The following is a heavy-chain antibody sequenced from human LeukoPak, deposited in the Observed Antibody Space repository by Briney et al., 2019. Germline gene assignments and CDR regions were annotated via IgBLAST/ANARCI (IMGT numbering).Heavy chain of an antibody. D-gene: IGHD4-17*01. CDR1: GGSISSSSYY. V-gene: IGHV4-39*01. Sequence: SETLSLTCTVSGGSISSSSYYWGWIRQPPGKGLEWIGRIYYSGSTYYNPSRKIRVTRSVYTSKNQFSLKLSSVTVPDTAVYYCARRRERHDYGDYVWGQGTLVTVSS. CDR3: ARRRERHDYGDYV. J-gene: IGHJ4*02. CDR2: IYYSGST.